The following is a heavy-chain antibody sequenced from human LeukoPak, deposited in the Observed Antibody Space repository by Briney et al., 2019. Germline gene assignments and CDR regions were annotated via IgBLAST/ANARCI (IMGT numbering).Heavy chain of an antibody. Sequence: GGSLRLSCAASGFTLSSYAMNWVRQAPGKGLEWVSGISKNGGNTYYADSVQGRFTISRHNSKNTLYLQMNSLRAEDTAVYYCARARKGSGYYPVGELDYWGQGTLVTVSS. J-gene: IGHJ4*02. CDR2: ISKNGGNT. V-gene: IGHV3-23*01. D-gene: IGHD3-3*01. CDR3: ARARKGSGYYPVGELDY. CDR1: GFTLSSYA.